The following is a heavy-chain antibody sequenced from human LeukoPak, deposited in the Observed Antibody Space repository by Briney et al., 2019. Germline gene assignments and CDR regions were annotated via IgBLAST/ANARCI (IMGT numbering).Heavy chain of an antibody. J-gene: IGHJ5*02. Sequence: PGGSLRLSCAASGFTFSSYSMNWVRQAPGKGLEWVSYISSSSYIYYADSVKGRFTISRDNAKNSLYLQMNSLRAEDTAVYYCARDHYYDSSGYYPWGQGTLVTVSS. CDR3: ARDHYYDSSGYYP. CDR1: GFTFSSYS. D-gene: IGHD3-22*01. CDR2: ISSSSYI. V-gene: IGHV3-21*01.